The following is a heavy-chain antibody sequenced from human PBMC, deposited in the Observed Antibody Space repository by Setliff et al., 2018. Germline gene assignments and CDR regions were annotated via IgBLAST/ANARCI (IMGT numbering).Heavy chain of an antibody. D-gene: IGHD4-17*01. J-gene: IGHJ3*02. Sequence: SETLSLTCTVSGDSIGRGGFHWSWVRQPAGKGLEWIGRIDTSGRTQYNLALKSRVTISIDMSKNQFSLKVTSVTAADTTVYYCSRPHGGDYAFDIWGQGTMVTVSS. CDR3: SRPHGGDYAFDI. V-gene: IGHV4-61*02. CDR2: IDTSGRT. CDR1: GDSIGRGGFH.